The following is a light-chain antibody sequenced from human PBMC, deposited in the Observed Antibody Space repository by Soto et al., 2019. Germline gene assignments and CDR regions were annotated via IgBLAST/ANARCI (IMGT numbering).Light chain of an antibody. J-gene: IGLJ1*01. CDR1: RSDVGAYNY. CDR2: EVT. V-gene: IGLV2-14*01. CDR3: SSFTSRFTFV. Sequence: QSLLAQPASVSWSPGQSIAISCSGTRSDVGAYNYVSWYQQHPGKAPKLMISEVTNRPSGVSDRFSGSKSGNTASLTISGLQAEDEADHYCSSFTSRFTFVFGTGTKVTVL.